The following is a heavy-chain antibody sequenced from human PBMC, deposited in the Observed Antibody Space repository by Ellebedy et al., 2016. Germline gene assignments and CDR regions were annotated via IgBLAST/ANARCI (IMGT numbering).Heavy chain of an antibody. V-gene: IGHV4-59*01. CDR1: GGSISDYY. J-gene: IGHJ5*02. CDR2: IYDSGTT. Sequence: SETLSLTXTVSGGSISDYYWTWIRQPPGKGLEWIGYIYDSGTTNYNPSLKSRVTISVDTSKNQFSLKLSSVTAADTALYYCARATRSWFDPWGQGTLVTVSS. CDR3: ARATRSWFDP.